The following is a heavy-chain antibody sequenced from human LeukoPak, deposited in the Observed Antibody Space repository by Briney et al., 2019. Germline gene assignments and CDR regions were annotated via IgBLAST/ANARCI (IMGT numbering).Heavy chain of an antibody. J-gene: IGHJ5*02. CDR1: GGSFSGYY. Sequence: SETLSLTCAVYGGSFSGYYWSWIRQPPGKGLEWIGEINHSGSTNYNPSLKSRVTISVDTSKNQFSLKLSSVTAADTAVYYCAGDNPYCSSTSCSAGWFDPWGQGTLVTVSS. V-gene: IGHV4-34*01. D-gene: IGHD2-2*01. CDR2: INHSGST. CDR3: AGDNPYCSSTSCSAGWFDP.